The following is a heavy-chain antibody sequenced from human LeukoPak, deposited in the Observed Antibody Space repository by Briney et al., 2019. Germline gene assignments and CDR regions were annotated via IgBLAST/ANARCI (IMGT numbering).Heavy chain of an antibody. V-gene: IGHV4-34*01. CDR3: ARGEIVVVPAASGGDAFDI. CDR2: INHSGST. CDR1: GGSFSGYY. D-gene: IGHD2-2*01. Sequence: SETLSLTCAVYGGSFSGYYWSWIRQPPGKGLEWIGEINHSGSTNYNPSLKSRVTISVDTSKNQFSLKLSSVTAADTAVYYCARGEIVVVPAASGGDAFDIWGQGTMVTVSS. J-gene: IGHJ3*02.